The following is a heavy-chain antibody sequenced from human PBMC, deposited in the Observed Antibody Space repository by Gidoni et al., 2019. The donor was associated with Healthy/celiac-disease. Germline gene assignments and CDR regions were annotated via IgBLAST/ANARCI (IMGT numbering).Heavy chain of an antibody. CDR3: ASPGVFDY. CDR1: GDSISSSSYY. CDR2: IYYSGST. J-gene: IGHJ4*02. D-gene: IGHD3-10*01. Sequence: QLHLQESGPGLVKPSETLSLTCTVSGDSISSSSYYWGWIRQPPGKGLEWIGSIYYSGSTYYNPSLKSRVTISVDTSKNQFSLKLSAVNAADTAVYYCASPGVFDYWGQGTLVTVSS. V-gene: IGHV4-39*01.